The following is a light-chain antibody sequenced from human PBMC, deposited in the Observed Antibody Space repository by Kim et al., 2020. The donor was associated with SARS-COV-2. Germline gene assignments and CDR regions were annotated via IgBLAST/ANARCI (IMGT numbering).Light chain of an antibody. CDR3: QKYNSAPRT. J-gene: IGKJ1*01. V-gene: IGKV1-27*01. CDR1: QGISNY. CDR2: AAS. Sequence: ATVGDRVTITCRASQGISNYLAWYQQKPGKVPKLLIYAASTLQSGVPSRFSGSGSGTDFTLTISSLQPEDVATYYCQKYNSAPRTFGQGTKVDIK.